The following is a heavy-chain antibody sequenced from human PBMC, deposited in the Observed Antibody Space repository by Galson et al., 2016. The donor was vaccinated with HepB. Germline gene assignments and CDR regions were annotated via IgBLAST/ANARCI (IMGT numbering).Heavy chain of an antibody. D-gene: IGHD3-10*01. Sequence: QSGAEVKKPGESLRISCKGSGYNFANYWIGWVRQMPGRGLEWMGIIFPGDSDTRYSPSLEGQVTISADNSLSTAYLQWSSLKASDTATYYCARTISLLRGVVRCMDVWGQGTTVTVSS. CDR3: ARTISLLRGVVRCMDV. CDR1: GYNFANYW. J-gene: IGHJ6*02. V-gene: IGHV5-51*01. CDR2: IFPGDSDT.